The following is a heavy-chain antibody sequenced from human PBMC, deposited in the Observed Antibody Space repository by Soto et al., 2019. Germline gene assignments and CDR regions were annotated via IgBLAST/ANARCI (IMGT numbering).Heavy chain of an antibody. V-gene: IGHV3-23*01. CDR3: ARGGVRGDLYYYYGMDV. J-gene: IGHJ6*02. Sequence: GGSLRLSCAASGFTFSSYAMSWVRQAPGKGLEWVSAISGSGGSTYYADSVKGRFTISRDNSKNTLYLQMNSLRAEDTAVYYCARGGVRGDLYYYYGMDVWGQGTTVTVSS. CDR2: ISGSGGST. CDR1: GFTFSSYA. D-gene: IGHD3-10*01.